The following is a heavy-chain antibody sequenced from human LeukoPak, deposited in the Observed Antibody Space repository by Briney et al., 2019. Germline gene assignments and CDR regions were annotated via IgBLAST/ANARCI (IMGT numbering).Heavy chain of an antibody. CDR3: STDRGGRNYFDY. V-gene: IGHV3-15*01. CDR1: EFTFSSYS. CDR2: IKSKTDGGTT. D-gene: IGHD3-10*01. Sequence: GGSLRLSCAASEFTFSSYSMSWVRQAPGMGLEWVGRIKSKTDGGTTDYAAPVKGRFTISRDDSKNTLFLQMNSLKTEDTAVYYCSTDRGGRNYFDYWGQGTLVTVSS. J-gene: IGHJ4*02.